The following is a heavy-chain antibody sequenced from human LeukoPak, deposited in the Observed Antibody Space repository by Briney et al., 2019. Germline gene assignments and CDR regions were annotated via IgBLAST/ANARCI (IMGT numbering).Heavy chain of an antibody. V-gene: IGHV3-30*18. Sequence: GGSLRLSCAASGFTFSSYGMHWVRQAPGKGLEWVAVISYDGSNKYYADSVKGRLTISRDNSKNTLYLQMNSLRAEDTAVYYCAKDLVGSSWYYFQHWGQGALVTVSS. CDR2: ISYDGSNK. CDR3: AKDLVGSSWYYFQH. CDR1: GFTFSSYG. D-gene: IGHD6-13*01. J-gene: IGHJ1*01.